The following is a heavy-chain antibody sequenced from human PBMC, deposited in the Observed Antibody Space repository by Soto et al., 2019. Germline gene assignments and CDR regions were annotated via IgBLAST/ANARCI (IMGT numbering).Heavy chain of an antibody. CDR2: INHSGST. Sequence: SVNMSVTWAVDGGYFIGYYWSWIRKTTGKGLEWIGEINHSGSTNYNPSLKSRVTISVDTSKNQFSLKLSSVTAADTAVYYCARRRYCSSTSCYQSGYFQHWGQGTLVTVSS. D-gene: IGHD2-2*01. CDR3: ARRRYCSSTSCYQSGYFQH. CDR1: GGYFIGYY. V-gene: IGHV4-34*01. J-gene: IGHJ1*01.